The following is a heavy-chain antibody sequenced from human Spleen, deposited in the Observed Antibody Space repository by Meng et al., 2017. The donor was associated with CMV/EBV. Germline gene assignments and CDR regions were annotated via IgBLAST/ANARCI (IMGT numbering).Heavy chain of an antibody. CDR3: ARGNYDSSGVGVDY. J-gene: IGHJ4*02. Sequence: SETLSLTCTVSGGSISSRSYYWGWIRQPPGKGLEWVGSMYYSGYTYYNPSLKSRVTISVDTSKNQFSLRLRSVTAADTAVYYCARGNYDSSGVGVDYWGQGTLVTVSS. CDR1: GGSISSRSYY. D-gene: IGHD3-22*01. V-gene: IGHV4-39*01. CDR2: MYYSGYT.